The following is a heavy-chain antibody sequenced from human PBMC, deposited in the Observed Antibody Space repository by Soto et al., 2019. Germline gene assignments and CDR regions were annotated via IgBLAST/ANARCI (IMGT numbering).Heavy chain of an antibody. Sequence: SETLSLTCTVSGGSISSGDYSWSWVRQSPGKGLEWIGHIYNSGITYYNPSLKSRVVISIDTSRNQFSLRLNSLTAADRAVYFCARGVTVFGLVSRFWFDPWGQGTVVTVTS. CDR2: IYNSGIT. CDR1: GGSISSGDYS. CDR3: ARGVTVFGLVSRFWFDP. J-gene: IGHJ5*02. V-gene: IGHV4-30-4*01. D-gene: IGHD3-3*01.